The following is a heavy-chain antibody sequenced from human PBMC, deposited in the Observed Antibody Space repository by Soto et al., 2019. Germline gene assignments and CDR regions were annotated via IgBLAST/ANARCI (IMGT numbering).Heavy chain of an antibody. J-gene: IGHJ3*01. CDR1: GFTVSSHY. CDR2: IYSGGST. CDR3: ARGGALDV. Sequence: EVQLVETGGGLIQPGGSLRLSCAASGFTVSSHYISWVRQASGEGLQWVSIIYSGGSTYYADSVKGRFTISRDNSKNTLYLQMNSLRVEVTAVYYCARGGALDVWGQGTMVTV. V-gene: IGHV3-53*02.